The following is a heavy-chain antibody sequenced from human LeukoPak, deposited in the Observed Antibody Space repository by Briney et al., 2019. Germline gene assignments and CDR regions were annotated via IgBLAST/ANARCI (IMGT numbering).Heavy chain of an antibody. V-gene: IGHV1-3*03. J-gene: IGHJ4*02. CDR3: ARSVSTKWYYFDY. Sequence: VASVKVSCKASGYTFTSYAMHWVRQAPGQRLEWMGWINAGNGNTKYSQEFQGRVTITRDTSASTAYMELSSLRSEDMAVYYCARSVSTKWYYFDYWGQGTLVTVSS. D-gene: IGHD5/OR15-5a*01. CDR2: INAGNGNT. CDR1: GYTFTSYA.